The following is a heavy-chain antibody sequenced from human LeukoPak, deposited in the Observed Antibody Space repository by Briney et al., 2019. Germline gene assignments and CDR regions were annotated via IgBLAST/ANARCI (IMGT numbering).Heavy chain of an antibody. D-gene: IGHD5-12*01. CDR3: ARDNAGYDY. V-gene: IGHV3-20*04. J-gene: IGHJ4*02. CDR1: GFTFDDHG. Sequence: GGSLRLSCTASGFTFDDHGMSWVRQVPGRGLEWVAGINWDGGSTGYGDSVKGRFTTSRDNAKNSLYLQMNSLRAEDTAVYYCARDNAGYDYWGQGTLVTVSS. CDR2: INWDGGST.